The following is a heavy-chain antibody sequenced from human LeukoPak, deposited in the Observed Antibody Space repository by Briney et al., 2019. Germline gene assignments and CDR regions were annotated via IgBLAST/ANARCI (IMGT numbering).Heavy chain of an antibody. V-gene: IGHV4-34*01. CDR3: ARGQWFRAF. D-gene: IGHD3-10*01. CDR1: GGSFCGYY. Sequence: SETLSLTCAVYGGSFCGYYWTWIRQPPGKGLEWIGEIHYSGSATYNPSLKSRVTISVDTSKNQFSLKMNSVTAADTAVYYCARGQWFRAFWSRGTPVTVSS. J-gene: IGHJ4*02. CDR2: IHYSGSA.